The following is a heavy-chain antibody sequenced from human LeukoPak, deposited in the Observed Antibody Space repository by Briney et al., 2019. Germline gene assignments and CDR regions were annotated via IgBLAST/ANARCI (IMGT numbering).Heavy chain of an antibody. Sequence: PGGSLRLSCAASGFTFSSYLMHWVRQTPGKGLEWVGLIWHDGSNKHYSDSVTGRFTISRDNSRNTLYLQMNSLRAEDTAVYYCAKRIAVAGTTFDYWGQGTLVTVSS. J-gene: IGHJ4*02. CDR2: IWHDGSNK. CDR3: AKRIAVAGTTFDY. D-gene: IGHD6-19*01. V-gene: IGHV3-33*06. CDR1: GFTFSSYL.